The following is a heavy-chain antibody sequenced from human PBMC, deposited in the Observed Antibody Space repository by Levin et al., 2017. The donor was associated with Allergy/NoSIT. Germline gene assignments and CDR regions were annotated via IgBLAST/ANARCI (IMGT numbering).Heavy chain of an antibody. CDR2: ISISGSYT. J-gene: IGHJ6*02. CDR3: ARAVGATAFLYYGMDV. D-gene: IGHD1-26*01. V-gene: IGHV3-11*03. Sequence: SCAASGFTFSDYYMYWIRQAPGKGLEWVSYISISGSYTNYADSVKGRFTISRDNAKNSLYLQMNSLRAEDTAVFYCARAVGATAFLYYGMDVWGQGTTVTVSS. CDR1: GFTFSDYY.